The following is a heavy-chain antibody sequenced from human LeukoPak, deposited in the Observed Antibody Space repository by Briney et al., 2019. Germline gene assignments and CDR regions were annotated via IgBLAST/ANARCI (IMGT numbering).Heavy chain of an antibody. Sequence: ASVKVSCKPSGYTFTSYGISWVRQAPGQGLEWMGWIRAYNGNTNYAQKLQGRVTMTTDTSTSTAYMELRSLRSDDTAVYYCARYGYDGSYYYGRDVWGQGTTVTVSS. J-gene: IGHJ6*02. CDR2: IRAYNGNT. V-gene: IGHV1-18*01. CDR1: GYTFTSYG. CDR3: ARYGYDGSYYYGRDV. D-gene: IGHD5-12*01.